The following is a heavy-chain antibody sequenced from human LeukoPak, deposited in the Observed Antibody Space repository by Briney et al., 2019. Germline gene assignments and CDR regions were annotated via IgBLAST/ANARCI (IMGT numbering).Heavy chain of an antibody. CDR2: INPNSGGT. V-gene: IGHV1-2*06. CDR1: GYTFTGYY. Sequence: ASVKVSCKASGYTFTGYYMHWVRQAPGQGLGWMGRINPNSGGTNYAQTVQVRVTLTRDTSISTAYMELSRLRSDDTAVYYCASGSSGVPYYYYYMDVWGKGTTVTVSS. D-gene: IGHD3-10*01. J-gene: IGHJ6*03. CDR3: ASGSSGVPYYYYYMDV.